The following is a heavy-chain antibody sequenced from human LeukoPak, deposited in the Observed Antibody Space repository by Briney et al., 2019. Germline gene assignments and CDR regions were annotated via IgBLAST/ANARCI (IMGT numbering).Heavy chain of an antibody. Sequence: GGSLRLSCAASGFTFSSYAMHWVRQAPGKGLEWVAVISYDGSNKYYADSVKGRFTISRDNSKNTLYLQMNSLRAEDTAAYYCARALYCSSTSCYEGFDYWGQGTLVTVSS. J-gene: IGHJ4*02. D-gene: IGHD2-2*01. CDR2: ISYDGSNK. CDR1: GFTFSSYA. CDR3: ARALYCSSTSCYEGFDY. V-gene: IGHV3-30*04.